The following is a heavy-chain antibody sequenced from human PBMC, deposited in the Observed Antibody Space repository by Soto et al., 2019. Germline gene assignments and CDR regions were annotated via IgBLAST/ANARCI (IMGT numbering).Heavy chain of an antibody. D-gene: IGHD3-16*01. J-gene: IGHJ4*02. CDR3: ARVHVIGGVITHERGFDY. Sequence: GASVKVSCKASGYIFSSYGINWVRQAPGQGVEWMGWISGHNGNPKYAQELQGRVTMTIDASTSTAHMELRSLTSDDTAVYYCARVHVIGGVITHERGFDYWGQGTLVTVSS. CDR2: ISGHNGNP. V-gene: IGHV1-18*04. CDR1: GYIFSSYG.